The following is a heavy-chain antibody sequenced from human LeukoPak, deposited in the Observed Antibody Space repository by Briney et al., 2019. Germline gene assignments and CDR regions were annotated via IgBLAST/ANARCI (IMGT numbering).Heavy chain of an antibody. J-gene: IGHJ4*02. D-gene: IGHD1-1*01. Sequence: GESLKISCKGSGYSFTTYWIGWVRQTPEKGLEWMGIIYPGDSDTRYSPSFQGQVTISADKSISTTYLQWSSLKASDTAMYYCARQNAEVSYFDYWGQGTLVTVSS. V-gene: IGHV5-51*01. CDR3: ARQNAEVSYFDY. CDR2: IYPGDSDT. CDR1: GYSFTTYW.